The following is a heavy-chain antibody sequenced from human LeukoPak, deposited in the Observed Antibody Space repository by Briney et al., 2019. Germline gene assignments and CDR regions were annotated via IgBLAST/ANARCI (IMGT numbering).Heavy chain of an antibody. CDR3: ARESVELEPA. CDR1: GYTPTELS. D-gene: IGHD1-1*01. Sequence: ASVKVSCKVSGYTPTELSMHWVRQAPGKGLEWMGWMNPNSGNTGYAQKFQGRVTMTRDMSTSTVYMELSSLRSEDTAVYYCARESVELEPAWGQGTLVTVSS. CDR2: MNPNSGNT. J-gene: IGHJ5*02. V-gene: IGHV1-8*01.